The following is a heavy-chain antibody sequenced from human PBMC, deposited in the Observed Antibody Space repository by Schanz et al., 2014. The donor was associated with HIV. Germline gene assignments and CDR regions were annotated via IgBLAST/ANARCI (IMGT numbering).Heavy chain of an antibody. V-gene: IGHV3-33*01. Sequence: QVQLVESGGGVVQPGRSLRLSCAASGFTFSSYGMHWVRQAPGKGLEWVAVLWHDGTNKYYVDSVKDRFTISRDNSKNTLYLQMNSLRVEDTAVYFCARDVINYDFWSGYYTWGQGTRVTVSS. D-gene: IGHD3-3*01. CDR1: GFTFSSYG. CDR3: ARDVINYDFWSGYYT. J-gene: IGHJ5*02. CDR2: LWHDGTNK.